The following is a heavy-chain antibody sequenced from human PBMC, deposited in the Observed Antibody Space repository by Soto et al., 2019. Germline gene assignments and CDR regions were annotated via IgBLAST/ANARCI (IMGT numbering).Heavy chain of an antibody. J-gene: IGHJ6*02. CDR2: INAYDGNT. CDR1: GYTFTSYG. Sequence: VASVKVSCKASGYTFTSYGISWVRQAPGQGLEWMGWINAYDGNTNYAQPFHGRVTMTTDTSTSTAYMELRSLKSDDTAVYYCAGYCSGGSCLSPTIYYHYGMDVWGQGTTVTVSS. D-gene: IGHD2-15*01. V-gene: IGHV1-18*04. CDR3: AGYCSGGSCLSPTIYYHYGMDV.